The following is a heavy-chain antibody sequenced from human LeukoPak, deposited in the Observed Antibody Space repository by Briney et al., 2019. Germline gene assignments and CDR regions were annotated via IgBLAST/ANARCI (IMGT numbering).Heavy chain of an antibody. Sequence: ASVKVSCKASGYTFTGYYVHWVRQAPGQGLEWMGWINPNSGGTNYAQKFQGRVTMTRDTSISTAYMELSGLRSDDTAVYYCARVRGRYNWFDPWGQGTLVTVSS. CDR3: ARVRGRYNWFDP. V-gene: IGHV1-2*02. J-gene: IGHJ5*02. D-gene: IGHD3-10*01. CDR1: GYTFTGYY. CDR2: INPNSGGT.